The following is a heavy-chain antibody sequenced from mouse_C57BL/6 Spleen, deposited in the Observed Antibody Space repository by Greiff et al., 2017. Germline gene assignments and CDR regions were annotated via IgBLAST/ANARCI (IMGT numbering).Heavy chain of an antibody. CDR1: GYTFTDYN. Sequence: EVKLQQSGPELVKPGASVKMSCKASGYTFTDYNMHWVKQSHGKSLEWIGYINPNNGGTSYNQKFKGKATLTVNKSSSTAYMELRSLTSEDSAVYYCARGSTTVVAPFDYWGQGTTLTVSS. CDR3: ARGSTTVVAPFDY. V-gene: IGHV1-22*01. CDR2: INPNNGGT. J-gene: IGHJ2*01. D-gene: IGHD1-1*01.